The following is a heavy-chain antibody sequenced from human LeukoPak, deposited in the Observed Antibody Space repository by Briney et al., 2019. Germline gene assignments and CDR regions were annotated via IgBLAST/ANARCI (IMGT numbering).Heavy chain of an antibody. D-gene: IGHD5-12*01. CDR3: AKTRGYSGYYFDY. CDR2: ISGSGAST. V-gene: IGHV3-23*01. CDR1: GFTFSSYA. J-gene: IGHJ4*02. Sequence: GGSLRLSCAASGFTFSSYAMSWVRQAPGKGLEWVSAISGSGASTYYADSVKGRFTISRDNSKNTLYLQMNSLRAEDTAVYYCAKTRGYSGYYFDYWGQGTLVTVSS.